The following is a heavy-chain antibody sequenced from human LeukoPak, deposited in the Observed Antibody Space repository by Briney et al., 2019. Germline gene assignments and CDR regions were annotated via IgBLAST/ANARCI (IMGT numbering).Heavy chain of an antibody. Sequence: SETLSLTCTVSGGSISSYYWSWIRQPPGKGLEWIGYIYYSGSTNYNPSLKSRVTISVDTSKDQFSLKLSSVTAADTAVYYCARGGRYSSGLDAFDIWGQGTMATVSS. CDR2: IYYSGST. CDR3: ARGGRYSSGLDAFDI. D-gene: IGHD6-19*01. CDR1: GGSISSYY. V-gene: IGHV4-59*01. J-gene: IGHJ3*02.